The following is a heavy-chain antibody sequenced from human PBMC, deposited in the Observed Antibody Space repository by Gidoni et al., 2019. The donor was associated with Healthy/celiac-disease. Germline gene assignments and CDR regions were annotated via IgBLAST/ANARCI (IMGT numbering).Heavy chain of an antibody. V-gene: IGHV1-3*01. CDR3: ARAGCGGDCYPMWFDY. CDR2: INAGNGNT. Sequence: QVQLVQSGAEVKKPGASVKVSCKASGYTFTSYAMHWVRQAPGQRLEWMGWINAGNGNTKYSQKFQGRVTITRDTSASTAYMGLSSLRSEDTAVYYCARAGCGGDCYPMWFDYWGQGTLVTVSS. J-gene: IGHJ4*02. D-gene: IGHD2-21*02. CDR1: GYTFTSYA.